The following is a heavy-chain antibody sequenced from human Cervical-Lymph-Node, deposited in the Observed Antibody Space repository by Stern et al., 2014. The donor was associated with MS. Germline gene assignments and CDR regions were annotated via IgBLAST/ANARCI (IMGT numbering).Heavy chain of an antibody. D-gene: IGHD1-1*01. J-gene: IGHJ5*01. CDR1: GGSLTGYY. Sequence: VQLVQSGPGLVKPSETLSLTCSVSGGSLTGYYCSWIRQSPGKGLEWIGYIYHTGTTQSHPSLKRRLTMSVDTSNNHFSLKLNSVTTEDTAVYYRARNRYPTTWFDSWGQGTLVIVSS. CDR2: IYHTGTT. CDR3: ARNRYPTTWFDS. V-gene: IGHV4-4*09.